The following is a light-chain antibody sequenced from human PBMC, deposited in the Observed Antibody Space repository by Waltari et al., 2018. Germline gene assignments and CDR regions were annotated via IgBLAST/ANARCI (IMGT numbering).Light chain of an antibody. CDR3: SSYAGNNNYV. CDR2: DVT. Sequence: QSALTQPPSASGSPGQSVSISCTGTSTHVCGYNYVSWYQQHPGKAPKLMIYDVTKRPSGVPDRFSGSKSGNTASLTVSGLQAEDEADYYCSSYAGNNNYVFGSGTKVTVL. J-gene: IGLJ1*01. V-gene: IGLV2-8*01. CDR1: STHVCGYNY.